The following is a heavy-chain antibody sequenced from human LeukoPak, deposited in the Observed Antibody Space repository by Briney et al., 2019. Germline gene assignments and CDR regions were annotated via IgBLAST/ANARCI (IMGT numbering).Heavy chain of an antibody. CDR2: IYYSGST. J-gene: IGHJ6*02. Sequence: SETLSLTCTVSGGSISSYYWSWIRQPPGKGLEWIGYIYYSGSTNYNPSLESRVTISVDTSKNQFSLKLSSVTAADTAVYYCARGPFDDYGDYYYGMDVWGQGTTVTVSS. CDR3: ARGPFDDYGDYYYGMDV. CDR1: GGSISSYY. V-gene: IGHV4-59*08. D-gene: IGHD4-17*01.